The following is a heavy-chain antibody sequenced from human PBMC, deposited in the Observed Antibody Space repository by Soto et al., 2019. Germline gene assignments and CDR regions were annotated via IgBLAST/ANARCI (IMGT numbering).Heavy chain of an antibody. CDR1: GFTFSSYA. V-gene: IGHV3-23*01. CDR2: ISGSGGST. Sequence: EVQLLESGGGLVQPGGSLRLSCAASGFTFSSYAMSWVRQAPGKGLEWVSAISGSGGSTYYADSVKGRFTISRDNSKNTLFLQMNSLSAEDTAVYYCAKDTVVTHTFYYYYYGMDVWGQGTTVTVSS. CDR3: AKDTVVTHTFYYYYYGMDV. J-gene: IGHJ6*02. D-gene: IGHD4-4*01.